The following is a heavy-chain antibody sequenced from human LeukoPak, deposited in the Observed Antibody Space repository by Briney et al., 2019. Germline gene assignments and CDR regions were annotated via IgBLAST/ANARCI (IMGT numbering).Heavy chain of an antibody. CDR3: AKDPMVRGLTYDY. D-gene: IGHD3-10*01. V-gene: IGHV3-11*05. CDR2: ISSISSGPI. Sequence: AGGSLRLSCAASGFSFSEYYMSWIRQAPGKGLEWIAYISSISSGPIYTNHADSVKGRFTISRDNSKNTLYLQMNSLRAEDTAVYYCAKDPMVRGLTYDYWGQGTLVTVSS. J-gene: IGHJ4*02. CDR1: GFSFSEYY.